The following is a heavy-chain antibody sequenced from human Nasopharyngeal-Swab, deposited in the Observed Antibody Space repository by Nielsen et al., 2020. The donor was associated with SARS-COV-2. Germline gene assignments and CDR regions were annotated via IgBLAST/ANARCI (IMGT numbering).Heavy chain of an antibody. Sequence: SETLSLTCTVSGGFISSYYWSWIRQPPGKGLEWIGYIYYSGSTNYNPSLKSRVTISVDTSKNQFSLKLSSVTAADTAVYYCARVKVDGSGSWFYYYYMDVWGKGTTVTVSS. CDR2: IYYSGST. J-gene: IGHJ6*03. D-gene: IGHD3-10*01. V-gene: IGHV4-59*01. CDR3: ARVKVDGSGSWFYYYYMDV. CDR1: GGFISSYY.